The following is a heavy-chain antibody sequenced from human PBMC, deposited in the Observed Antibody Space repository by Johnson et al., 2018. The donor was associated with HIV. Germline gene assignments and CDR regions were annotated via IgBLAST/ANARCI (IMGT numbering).Heavy chain of an antibody. D-gene: IGHD3-22*01. V-gene: IGHV3-7*05. CDR3: ARVSTMIVVARNDAFDI. CDR2: IKQDGSEK. Sequence: VQLVESGGGLVQPGGSLRLSCAASGFTFSSYWMSWVRQAPGKGLEWVANIKQDGSEKYYVDSVKGRFTISRDNAKNSLYLQMNSLRAEDTALYYCARVSTMIVVARNDAFDIWGQGTMVTVYS. J-gene: IGHJ3*02. CDR1: GFTFSSYW.